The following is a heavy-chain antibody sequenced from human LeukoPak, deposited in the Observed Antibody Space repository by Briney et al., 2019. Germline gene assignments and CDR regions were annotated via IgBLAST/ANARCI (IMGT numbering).Heavy chain of an antibody. CDR3: AKDRGYSSGLGALDF. D-gene: IGHD6-19*01. J-gene: IGHJ3*01. CDR2: LSASADAT. Sequence: GSLRLSCAASGFTFNSYAMSWVRQAPGKGLEWVSTLSASADATYYADSVKGRLTISRDNSNNRVSLQMSSLRAEDTAIYYCAKDRGYSSGLGALDFWGQGTMVTVSS. V-gene: IGHV3-23*01. CDR1: GFTFNSYA.